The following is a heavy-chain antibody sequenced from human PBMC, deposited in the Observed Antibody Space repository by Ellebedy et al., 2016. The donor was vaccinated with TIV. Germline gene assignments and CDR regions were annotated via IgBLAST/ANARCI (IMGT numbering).Heavy chain of an antibody. CDR3: AKDIAAAGDGLVDY. CDR1: GFTFSSYA. V-gene: IGHV3-23*01. J-gene: IGHJ4*02. D-gene: IGHD6-13*01. CDR2: ISGSGGST. Sequence: GESLKISCAASGFTFSSYAMSWVRQAPGKGLEWVSAISGSGGSTYYADSVKGRFTISRDNSKNTLYLQMNSLRAEDTAVYYCAKDIAAAGDGLVDYWGQGTLVTVSS.